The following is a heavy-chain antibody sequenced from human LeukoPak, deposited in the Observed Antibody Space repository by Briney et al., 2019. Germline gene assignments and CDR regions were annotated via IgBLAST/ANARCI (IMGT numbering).Heavy chain of an antibody. Sequence: GGSLRLSCAASGLTLSSYWMHWVRQAPGKGLVWVSRINSDGSSTRYADSVKGRFTISRDNAKNTLYLQMNSLRAEDAAVYYCAELTSMVEQYWGQGTLVTVSS. CDR3: AELTSMVEQY. J-gene: IGHJ4*02. CDR1: GLTLSSYW. CDR2: INSDGSST. V-gene: IGHV3-74*01. D-gene: IGHD3-10*01.